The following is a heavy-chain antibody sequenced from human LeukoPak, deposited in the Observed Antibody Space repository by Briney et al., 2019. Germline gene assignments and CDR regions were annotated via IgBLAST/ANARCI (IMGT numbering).Heavy chain of an antibody. CDR3: EVAYSSASTFDY. CDR2: LSYSGGT. CDR1: GGSISSNSYY. D-gene: IGHD6-6*01. J-gene: IGHJ4*02. V-gene: IGHV4-39*07. Sequence: SETLSLTCTVSGGSISSNSYYWGWIRQPPGKGLQWIGSLSYSGGTHYNPSLRSRVTISVDTSKNQFSLRLSSVTAADTAVYYCEVAYSSASTFDYWGQGTLVTASS.